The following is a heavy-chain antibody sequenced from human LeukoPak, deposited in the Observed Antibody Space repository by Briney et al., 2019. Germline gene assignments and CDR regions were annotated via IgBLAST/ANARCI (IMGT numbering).Heavy chain of an antibody. D-gene: IGHD5-18*01. CDR3: ARDADTAMVIGYYFDY. V-gene: IGHV3-30-3*01. Sequence: SCKASGGTFSSYAMHWVRQAPGKGLEWVAVISYDGSNKYYADSVKGRFTISRDNSKNTLYLQMNSLRAEDTAVYYCARDADTAMVIGYYFDYWGQGTLVTVSS. J-gene: IGHJ4*02. CDR2: ISYDGSNK. CDR1: GGTFSSYA.